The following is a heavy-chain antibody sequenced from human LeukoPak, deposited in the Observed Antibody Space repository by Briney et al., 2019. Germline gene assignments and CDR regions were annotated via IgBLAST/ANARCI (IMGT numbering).Heavy chain of an antibody. CDR3: ARFSTVTPYYFDY. CDR1: GFTFSSYW. J-gene: IGHJ4*02. V-gene: IGHV3-7*03. Sequence: GGSLRLSCAASGFTFSSYWMSWVRQAPGKGLEWVANIKQDGSEKFYVDSVKGRFTISRDNAKNSLYLQMNSLRAEDTAVYYCARFSTVTPYYFDYWGQGTLVTVSS. CDR2: IKQDGSEK. D-gene: IGHD4-11*01.